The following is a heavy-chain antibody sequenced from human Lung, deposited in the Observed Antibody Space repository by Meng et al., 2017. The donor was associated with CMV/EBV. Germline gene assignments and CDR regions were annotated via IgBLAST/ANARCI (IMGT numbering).Heavy chain of an antibody. CDR2: VSYDGSNK. J-gene: IGHJ4*02. D-gene: IGHD2-2*01. CDR1: GVTFSTYG. CDR3: AKDLCSSSCYPDY. Sequence: CAASGVTFSTYGMPWVRQAPGKGLEWVAFVSYDGSNKNYPDSVKGRFSISRDDSKNTLYVQINSLRPEDTAVYYCAKDLCSSSCYPDYWGQGTLVTVSS. V-gene: IGHV3-30*18.